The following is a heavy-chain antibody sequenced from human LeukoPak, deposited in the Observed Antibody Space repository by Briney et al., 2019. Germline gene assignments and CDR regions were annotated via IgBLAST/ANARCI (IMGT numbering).Heavy chain of an antibody. V-gene: IGHV3-30*18. Sequence: GGSLRLSCAASGFTFSSYGMHWVRQAPGKGLEWVAVISYDGSNKCYADSVKGRFTISRDNSKNTLYLQMNSLRAGDTAVYYCAKDRYCSSWEGFDPWGQGTLVTVSS. CDR1: GFTFSSYG. J-gene: IGHJ5*02. D-gene: IGHD6-13*01. CDR2: ISYDGSNK. CDR3: AKDRYCSSWEGFDP.